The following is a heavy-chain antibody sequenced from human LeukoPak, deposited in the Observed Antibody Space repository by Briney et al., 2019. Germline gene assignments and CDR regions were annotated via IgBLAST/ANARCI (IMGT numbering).Heavy chain of an antibody. V-gene: IGHV4-61*02. CDR1: GGSISSGSYY. CDR3: ARRYDILTGYFDY. Sequence: PSQTLSLTCTVSGGSISSGSYYWSWIRQPAGKGLEWIGRIYTSGSTNYNPSLKSRVTISVDTSKNQFSLKLSSVTAADTAVYYCARRYDILTGYFDYWGQGTLVTVSS. J-gene: IGHJ4*02. CDR2: IYTSGST. D-gene: IGHD3-9*01.